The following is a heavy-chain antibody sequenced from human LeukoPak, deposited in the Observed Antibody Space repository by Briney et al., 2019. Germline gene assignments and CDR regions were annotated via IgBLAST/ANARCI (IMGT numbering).Heavy chain of an antibody. CDR2: IHTSGKT. J-gene: IGHJ4*02. V-gene: IGHV4-4*07. D-gene: IGHD6-13*01. Sequence: SETLSLTCTASGGSISGYYWSWIRQPAGEGLEWIGHIHTSGKTNYNLSLKSRVSMSVDTSKNQFSLKLTSVTAADTAVYYCVRGGSAAAALLDYWGQGTLVTVSS. CDR1: GGSISGYY. CDR3: VRGGSAAAALLDY.